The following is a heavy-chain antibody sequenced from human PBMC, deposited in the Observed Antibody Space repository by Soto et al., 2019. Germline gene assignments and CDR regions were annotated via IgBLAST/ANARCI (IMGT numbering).Heavy chain of an antibody. CDR2: IYPGDSDT. V-gene: IGHV5-51*01. CDR1: GYSFTSYW. CDR3: ARRYCISTSCYNGAYFDY. J-gene: IGHJ4*02. Sequence: GESLKISCKGSGYSFTSYWIGWVRQVPGKGLEWMGIIYPGDSDTRYSPSFQGQVTISADKSISTAYLQWSSLQASDTAMYYCARRYCISTSCYNGAYFDYWGQGTLVTVSS. D-gene: IGHD2-2*02.